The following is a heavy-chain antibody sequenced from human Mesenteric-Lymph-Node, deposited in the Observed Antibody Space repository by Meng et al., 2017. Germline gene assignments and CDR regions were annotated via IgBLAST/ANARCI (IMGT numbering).Heavy chain of an antibody. CDR1: GGTFSSYT. D-gene: IGHD4-17*01. Sequence: SVKVSCKASGGTFSSYTISWVRQAPGQGLEWKGRIIPILGIANYAQKFQGRVTITADKSTSTAYMELSSLRSEDTAVYYCAADYGDYSTTHDYWGQGTLVTVSS. CDR2: IIPILGIA. V-gene: IGHV1-69*02. J-gene: IGHJ4*02. CDR3: AADYGDYSTTHDY.